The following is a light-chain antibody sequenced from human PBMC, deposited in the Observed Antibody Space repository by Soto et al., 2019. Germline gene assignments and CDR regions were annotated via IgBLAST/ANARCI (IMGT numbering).Light chain of an antibody. CDR2: AAS. CDR3: QKYNSAPCT. CDR1: QVISNY. Sequence: DIPMTQSPSSLSASVGDRVTITCRASQVISNYLAWYQQKPGEVPKLLIYAASTLESGVPSRFSGSGSGTDFTLTISSLQPEDVATYYCQKYNSAPCTFGPGTKVDFK. J-gene: IGKJ3*01. V-gene: IGKV1-27*01.